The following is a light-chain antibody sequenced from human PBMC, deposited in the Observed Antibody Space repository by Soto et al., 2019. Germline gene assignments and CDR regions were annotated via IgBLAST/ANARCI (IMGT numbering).Light chain of an antibody. CDR1: QTISSW. V-gene: IGKV1-5*03. Sequence: DIQMTQSPSTLSGSVGDSVTIXXRASQTISSWLAWYQQKPGEAPKLXIYKASTLKSGVPSRFSGSGAGTEFTLTISSLQPDDFATYYCQHYNSYSEAFGQGTKVDIK. J-gene: IGKJ1*01. CDR3: QHYNSYSEA. CDR2: KAS.